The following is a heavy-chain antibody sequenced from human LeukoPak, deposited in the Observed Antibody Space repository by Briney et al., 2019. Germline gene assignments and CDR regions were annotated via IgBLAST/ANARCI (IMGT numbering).Heavy chain of an antibody. CDR2: ISSSSSYI. J-gene: IGHJ4*02. D-gene: IGHD1-7*01. V-gene: IGHV3-21*01. Sequence: GGSLRLSCAASGFTFSSYSMNWVRQAPGKGLEWVSSISSSSSYIYYADSVKGRLTISRDNAKNSLYLQMNSLRAEDTAVYYCAREVITGTSLGDYWGQGTLVTVSS. CDR3: AREVITGTSLGDY. CDR1: GFTFSSYS.